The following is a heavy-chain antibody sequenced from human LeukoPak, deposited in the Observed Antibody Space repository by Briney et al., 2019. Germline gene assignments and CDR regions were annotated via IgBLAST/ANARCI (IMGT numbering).Heavy chain of an antibody. CDR2: INPNSGGA. J-gene: IGHJ4*02. V-gene: IGHV1-2*02. Sequence: ASVKVSCKASGYTFTSYDINWVRQAPGQGLEWMGWINPNSGGANYAQKFQGRVTMTRDTSISTAYMELSRLRSDDTAVYYCARDHTYGDYEDYWGQGTLVTVSS. CDR3: ARDHTYGDYEDY. CDR1: GYTFTSYD. D-gene: IGHD4-17*01.